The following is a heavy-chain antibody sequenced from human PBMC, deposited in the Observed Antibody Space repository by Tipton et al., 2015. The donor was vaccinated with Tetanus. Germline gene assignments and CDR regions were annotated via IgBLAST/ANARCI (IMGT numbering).Heavy chain of an antibody. Sequence: TLSLTCTVAGGSISSSSHYWGWIRQPPGKGLEWIESAFYSGTTFYNPSLKSRVAMAVGTSKNQFSLQLRSVTAADTAVYYCARGDGYHYYYHMDVWGRGTTVTVSS. V-gene: IGHV4-39*07. CDR1: GGSISSSSHY. J-gene: IGHJ6*04. CDR3: ARGDGYHYYYHMDV. CDR2: AFYSGTT. D-gene: IGHD1-26*01.